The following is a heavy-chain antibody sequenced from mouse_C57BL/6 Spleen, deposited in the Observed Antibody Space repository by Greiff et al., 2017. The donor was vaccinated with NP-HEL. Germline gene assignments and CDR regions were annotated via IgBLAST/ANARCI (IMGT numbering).Heavy chain of an antibody. V-gene: IGHV5-12*01. CDR1: GFTFSDYY. CDR3: ARYDYLYYAMDY. D-gene: IGHD2-4*01. Sequence: DVQLVESGGGLVQPGGSLKLSCAASGFTFSDYYMYWVRQTPEKRLEWVAYISNGGGSTYYPDTVKGRFTISRDNAKNTLYLQMSRLKSEDTAMYYCARYDYLYYAMDYWGQGTSVTVSS. CDR2: ISNGGGST. J-gene: IGHJ4*01.